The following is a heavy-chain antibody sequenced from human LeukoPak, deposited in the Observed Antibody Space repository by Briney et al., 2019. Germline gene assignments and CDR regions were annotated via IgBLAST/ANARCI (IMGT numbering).Heavy chain of an antibody. CDR3: AGGSGWLIDY. CDR1: GFTFSSYW. CDR2: IKQDGSEK. V-gene: IGHV3-7*01. J-gene: IGHJ4*02. D-gene: IGHD3-3*01. Sequence: GGSLRLSCAASGFTFSSYWMNWVRQAPDKGLEWVANIKQDGSEKNYVDSVKGRFTISRDNAKNSLFLQMNSLRAEETAVYYCAGGSGWLIDYWGQGALVTVSS.